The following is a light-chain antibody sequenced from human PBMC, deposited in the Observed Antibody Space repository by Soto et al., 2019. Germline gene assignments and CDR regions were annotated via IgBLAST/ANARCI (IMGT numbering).Light chain of an antibody. CDR1: ETISTF. CDR3: QWSYSTSPIT. J-gene: IGKJ5*01. CDR2: AAS. V-gene: IGKV1-39*01. Sequence: DIQMTQSPSSLSASVGDRVTMTCRASETISTFLNWYQHKPGKAPKLLIYAASRLQSGVPSRFSGSGSGTDFTLTINRLQPQDLASYYRQWSYSTSPITFGQGTRLEI.